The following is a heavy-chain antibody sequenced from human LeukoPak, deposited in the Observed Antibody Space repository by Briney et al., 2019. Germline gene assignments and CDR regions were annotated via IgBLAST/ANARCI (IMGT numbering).Heavy chain of an antibody. V-gene: IGHV1-8*01. CDR1: GYTFTSYD. Sequence: ASVKVSCKASGYTFTSYDINWVRQATGQGLEWMGWMNPNSGNTGYAQKFQGRVTMTRKTSISTAYMELSSLRSEDTAVYYCARGSYSSSWYGRRPYPFDYWGQGTLVTVSS. CDR2: MNPNSGNT. CDR3: ARGSYSSSWYGRRPYPFDY. J-gene: IGHJ4*02. D-gene: IGHD6-13*01.